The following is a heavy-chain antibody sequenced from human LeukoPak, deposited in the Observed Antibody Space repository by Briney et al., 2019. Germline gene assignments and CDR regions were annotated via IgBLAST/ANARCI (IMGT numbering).Heavy chain of an antibody. V-gene: IGHV3-30-3*01. CDR3: AREAGSYGPFDY. CDR2: ISYDGSNK. CDR1: GFTFSSYA. Sequence: PGGSLRLSCAASGFTFSSYAMHWVRQAPGKGLEWVAVISYDGSNKYYADSVKGRFTISRDNSKNTLYLQMNSLGAEDTAVYYCAREAGSYGPFDYWGQGTLVTVSS. D-gene: IGHD5-18*01. J-gene: IGHJ4*02.